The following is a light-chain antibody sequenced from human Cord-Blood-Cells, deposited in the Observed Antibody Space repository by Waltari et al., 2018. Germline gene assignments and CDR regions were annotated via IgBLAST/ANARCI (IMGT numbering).Light chain of an antibody. J-gene: IGLJ3*02. CDR3: CSYAGSSTWV. CDR1: SSDVGSYNL. V-gene: IGLV2-23*01. Sequence: QSALTQPASVSGSPGQSITIPCTGTSSDVGSYNLVSWYQKHTGKAPKLMIYGGRKRPSGVSNLCSGSKAGNTAALTISGLHAEDEADYYCCSYAGSSTWVFGGGTKLTVL. CDR2: GGR.